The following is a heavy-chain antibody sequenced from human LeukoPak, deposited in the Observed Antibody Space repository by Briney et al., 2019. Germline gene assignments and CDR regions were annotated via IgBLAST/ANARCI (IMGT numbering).Heavy chain of an antibody. CDR1: GFTFRSYG. CDR2: IGSSGSTL. D-gene: IGHD2-2*01. V-gene: IGHV3-48*03. J-gene: IGHJ6*03. CDR3: ARETCTTTRCYYYYYNYMDV. Sequence: GGSLRLSCAAAGFTFRSYGMNWVRQAPGKGLEWISYIGSSGSTLYYADSVKGRFTISRDNAKNSLYLQMTSLTAEDTAVYYCARETCTTTRCYYYYYNYMDVWGKGTTVTVSS.